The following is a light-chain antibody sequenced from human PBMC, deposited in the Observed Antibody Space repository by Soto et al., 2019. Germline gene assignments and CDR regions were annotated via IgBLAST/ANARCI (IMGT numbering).Light chain of an antibody. J-gene: IGKJ4*01. V-gene: IGKV3-11*01. CDR2: DSS. Sequence: EIVLTQSPATLSLSPGERATLSCRASQSVSSSLAWYQQKPGQAPRLLISDSSNMATGIPARFSGSGSGTDFTLTISSLEPEDFAVYYGQQRSNWPLTFGGGTKVEIK. CDR3: QQRSNWPLT. CDR1: QSVSSS.